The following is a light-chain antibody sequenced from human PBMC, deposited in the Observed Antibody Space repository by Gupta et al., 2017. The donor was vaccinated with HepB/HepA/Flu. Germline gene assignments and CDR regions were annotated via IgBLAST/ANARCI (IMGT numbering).Light chain of an antibody. J-gene: IGKJ1*01. CDR2: AAS. Sequence: DIQMTQSPSSLSASVADRVPVTCRASQSISSYLNWYQQKPGKAPKLLIYAASSLQSGVPSRFSGSGSGTYFTLTISSLQPEDFATYYCQQSYSTLWTFGQGTKVEIK. CDR3: QQSYSTLWT. V-gene: IGKV1-39*01. CDR1: QSISSY.